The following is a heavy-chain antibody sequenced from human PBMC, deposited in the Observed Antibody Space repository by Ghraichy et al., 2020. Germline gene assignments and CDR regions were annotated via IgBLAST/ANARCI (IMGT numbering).Heavy chain of an antibody. CDR1: GFTFSDYF. D-gene: IGHD2-2*01. V-gene: IGHV3-21*01. Sequence: LSLTCAASGFTFSDYFMNWVRQAPGKGLEWISSISSSRTYIYYADSVRGRFTISRDDAQNSLYLEMYSLRAEDTAVYYCARDHCTSSSCLEGYYYGMDVWGQGTTVSVSS. CDR3: ARDHCTSSSCLEGYYYGMDV. J-gene: IGHJ6*02. CDR2: ISSSRTYI.